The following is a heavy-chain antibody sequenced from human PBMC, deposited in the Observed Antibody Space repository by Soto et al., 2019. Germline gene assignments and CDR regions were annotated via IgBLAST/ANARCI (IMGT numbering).Heavy chain of an antibody. D-gene: IGHD6-6*01. CDR3: ARARPPLNWFDL. Sequence: ASVKVSCKASGYTFTDYYMEWVRQAPGQGLEWMGWINLNSGDTNFAQQFQGRVTMTRDTSITTAYMDLTRLRSDDTAVYYCARARPPLNWFDLWGKGTLVTVSS. CDR1: GYTFTDYY. V-gene: IGHV1-2*02. J-gene: IGHJ5*02. CDR2: INLNSGDT.